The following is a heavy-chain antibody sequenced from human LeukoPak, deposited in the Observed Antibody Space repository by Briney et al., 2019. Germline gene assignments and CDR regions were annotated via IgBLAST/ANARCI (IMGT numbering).Heavy chain of an antibody. J-gene: IGHJ6*03. CDR3: ARGYYDSSGYWHYYYYYMDV. Sequence: PSETLSLTCTVSGGSISSYYWSWIRQPPGKGLEWIGYIYTSGSTNYNPSLKSRVTILVDTSKNQFSLKLSSVTAADTAVYYCARGYYDSSGYWHYYYYYMDVWGKGTTVTVSS. CDR1: GGSISSYY. CDR2: IYTSGST. V-gene: IGHV4-4*09. D-gene: IGHD3-22*01.